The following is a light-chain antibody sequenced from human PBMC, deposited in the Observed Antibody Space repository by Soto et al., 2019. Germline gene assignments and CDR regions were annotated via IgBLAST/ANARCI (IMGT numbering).Light chain of an antibody. CDR3: QQYGSSPLT. CDR1: QSVSSSY. CDR2: VES. J-gene: IGKJ4*01. V-gene: IGKV3-20*01. Sequence: EIVLTQSPGTLSLSPGERATLSCRASQSVSSSYLAWYQQKPCQAPRLLIDVESRRATGIPDRFSGRGSVTDFTLTISRLEREEFSVYYCQQYGSSPLTFGEGTKVEIK.